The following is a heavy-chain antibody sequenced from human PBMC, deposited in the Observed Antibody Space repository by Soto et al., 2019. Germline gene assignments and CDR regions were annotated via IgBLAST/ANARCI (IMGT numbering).Heavy chain of an antibody. D-gene: IGHD2-15*01. CDR2: LSWDRSTV. CDR1: GSSSDPFT. Sequence: GGSLRLSCVASGSSSDPFTMHWVRELPGKGLEWVAGLSWDRSTVAYADSVQGRFTISRDHAKNSVDLLMDSLRPDDTALYFCAVSSPDIVVLPSSVYFTSWGPGTQVTVSS. V-gene: IGHV3-9*02. J-gene: IGHJ4*02. CDR3: AVSSPDIVVLPSSVYFTS.